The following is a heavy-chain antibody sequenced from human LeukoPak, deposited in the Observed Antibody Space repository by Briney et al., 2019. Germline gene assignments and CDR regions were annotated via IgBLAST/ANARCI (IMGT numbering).Heavy chain of an antibody. Sequence: PGRSLRLSCAASGFTFSSYGMHWVRQAPGKGLEWVAVISYDGSNKYYADSVKGRFTISRDNSKNTLYLQMNSLRAEDTAVYYCARDYYDSSGTRLGYFDYWGQGTLVTVSS. CDR1: GFTFSSYG. CDR3: ARDYYDSSGTRLGYFDY. J-gene: IGHJ4*02. V-gene: IGHV3-30*03. D-gene: IGHD3-22*01. CDR2: ISYDGSNK.